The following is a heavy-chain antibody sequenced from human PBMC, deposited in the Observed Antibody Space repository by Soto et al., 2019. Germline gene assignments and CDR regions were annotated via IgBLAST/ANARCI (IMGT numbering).Heavy chain of an antibody. Sequence: SETLSLTCAVYGGSFIGYYWSWIRQPPGKGLEWIGEINHSGSTNYNPSLKSRVTISVDTSKNQFSLKLSSVTAADTAVYYCASLFFRVFGRVYNRVGDDSWGEGPLVPVSS. J-gene: IGHJ4*02. V-gene: IGHV4-34*01. CDR1: GGSFIGYY. CDR2: INHSGST. D-gene: IGHD3-3*01. CDR3: ASLFFRVFGRVYNRVGDDS.